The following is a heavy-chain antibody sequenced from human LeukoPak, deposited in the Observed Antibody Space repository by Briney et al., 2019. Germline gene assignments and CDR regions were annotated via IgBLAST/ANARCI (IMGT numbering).Heavy chain of an antibody. CDR1: GYTFTGYY. J-gene: IGHJ5*02. D-gene: IGHD6-6*01. CDR2: INPNSGGA. Sequence: ASVKVSCKASGYTFTGYYMHWVRQAPGQGLEWMGRINPNSGGANYAQKLQGRVTMTRDTSISTAYMELSRLRSDDTAVYYCARELPSAGAARRHDHQNWFDPWGQGTLVTVSS. CDR3: ARELPSAGAARRHDHQNWFDP. V-gene: IGHV1-2*06.